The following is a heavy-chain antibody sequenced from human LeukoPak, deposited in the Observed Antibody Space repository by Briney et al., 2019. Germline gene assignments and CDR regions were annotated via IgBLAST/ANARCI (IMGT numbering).Heavy chain of an antibody. CDR2: IYYSGST. CDR1: GGSISSYY. CDR3: ARVIAQYYYDSSGYYTHHDAFDI. Sequence: SETLSLTCTVSGGSISSYYWSWIRQPPGKGLEWIGYIYYSGSTNYNPSLKSRVTISVDTSKNQFSLKLSSVTAADTAVYYCARVIAQYYYDSSGYYTHHDAFDIWGQGTMVTVSS. V-gene: IGHV4-59*01. D-gene: IGHD3-22*01. J-gene: IGHJ3*02.